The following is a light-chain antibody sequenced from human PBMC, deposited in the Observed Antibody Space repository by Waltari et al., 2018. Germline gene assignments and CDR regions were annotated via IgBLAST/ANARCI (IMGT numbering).Light chain of an antibody. CDR3: QHYVRLPVT. CDR2: GAS. V-gene: IGKV3-20*01. CDR1: QSVSRA. Sequence: EIVLTQSPGTLSLSPGERVTLSCRASQSVSRALAWYQQKPGQAPRLLLYGASNRATGIPDRFSGSGSGTDFSLTIRRLEPEDFAVYYCQHYVRLPVTFGQGTKVEIK. J-gene: IGKJ1*01.